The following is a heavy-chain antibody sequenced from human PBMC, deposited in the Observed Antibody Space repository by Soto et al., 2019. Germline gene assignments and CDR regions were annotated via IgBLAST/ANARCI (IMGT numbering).Heavy chain of an antibody. CDR2: IIPILGIA. V-gene: IGHV1-69*02. J-gene: IGHJ3*02. CDR3: ASPYVYCSSTSCLPNDAFDI. CDR1: GGTFSSYT. Sequence: QVQLVQSGAEVKKPGSSVKVSCKASGGTFSSYTISWVRQAPGQGLEWMGRIIPILGIANYAQKFQGRVKINADKSTSTAYMELSSLRSEDTAVYYCASPYVYCSSTSCLPNDAFDIWGQGTMVTVSS. D-gene: IGHD2-2*01.